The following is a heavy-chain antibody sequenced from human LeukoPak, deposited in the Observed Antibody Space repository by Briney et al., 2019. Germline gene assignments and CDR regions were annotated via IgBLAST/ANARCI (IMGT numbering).Heavy chain of an antibody. Sequence: SETLSLTCTVSGGSISGYYWGWIRQPPGKGLEWMGYFYNRGTTNYNPSLKSRITMSVDTSKNQFSLKLTSVTAADTAVYYCARDFKYYGSSGYYAFDIWGQGTMVTVSS. CDR1: GGSISGYY. V-gene: IGHV4-59*01. D-gene: IGHD3-22*01. CDR2: FYNRGTT. CDR3: ARDFKYYGSSGYYAFDI. J-gene: IGHJ3*02.